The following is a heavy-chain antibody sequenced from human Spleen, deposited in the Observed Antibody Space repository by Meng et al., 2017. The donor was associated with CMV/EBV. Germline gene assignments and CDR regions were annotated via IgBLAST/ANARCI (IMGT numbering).Heavy chain of an antibody. CDR3: ARHTTHCSSTSCYRGPNWFDP. J-gene: IGHJ5*02. V-gene: IGHV5-51*01. CDR1: GYNFISYW. Sequence: GESLKISCKGSGYNFISYWIGWVRQMPGKGLEWMGIIYPGDSDTRYSPSFQGQVTISADNSISTTYLQWSGLKASDTAMYYCARHTTHCSSTSCYRGPNWFDPWGQGTLVTVSS. CDR2: IYPGDSDT. D-gene: IGHD2-2*01.